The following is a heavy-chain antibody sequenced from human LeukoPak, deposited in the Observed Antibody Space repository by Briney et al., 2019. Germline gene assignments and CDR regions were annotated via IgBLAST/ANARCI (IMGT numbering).Heavy chain of an antibody. CDR1: GFTLRSYE. Sequence: PGGSLRLSCAVSGFTLRSYEMNSVRQATGRGLEWVSYISSSVSTIYYAGSVKGRFTISRDNAKNSLYLQMNSLRAEDTAVNYCAELGITMIGGVWGKGTTVTISS. D-gene: IGHD3-10*02. V-gene: IGHV3-48*03. CDR3: AELGITMIGGV. CDR2: ISSSVSTI. J-gene: IGHJ6*04.